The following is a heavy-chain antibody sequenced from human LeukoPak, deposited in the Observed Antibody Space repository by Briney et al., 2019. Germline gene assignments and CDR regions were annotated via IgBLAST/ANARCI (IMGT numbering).Heavy chain of an antibody. D-gene: IGHD6-13*01. CDR2: IDPNSGGT. CDR1: GYTFTGYY. J-gene: IGHJ4*02. CDR3: ARDKSSSWYGGVDH. Sequence: GASVKVSCKASGYTFTGYYIHWVRQAPGQGLEWMGWIDPNSGGTDYAQKFRGRVTVTRDTSISTAYMELSRLRSDDTAVYYCARDKSSSWYGGVDHWGQGTLVTVSS. V-gene: IGHV1-2*02.